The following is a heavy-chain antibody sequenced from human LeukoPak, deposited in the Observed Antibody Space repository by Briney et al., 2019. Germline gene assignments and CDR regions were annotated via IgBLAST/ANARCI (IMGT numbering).Heavy chain of an antibody. J-gene: IGHJ4*02. Sequence: GGSLRLSCAASGFTFSVSVMHWVRQAPGKGLEYVSVISSNGGSTSYANSVKGRFTISRDNSKNTLYLQMGSLRAEDMAVYYCARDLSGGGLDYWGQGTLVTVTS. CDR3: ARDLSGGGLDY. CDR2: ISSNGGST. V-gene: IGHV3-64*01. D-gene: IGHD3-10*01. CDR1: GFTFSVSV.